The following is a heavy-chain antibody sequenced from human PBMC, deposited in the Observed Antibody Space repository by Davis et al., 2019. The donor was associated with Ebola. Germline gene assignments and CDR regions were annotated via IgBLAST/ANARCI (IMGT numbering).Heavy chain of an antibody. J-gene: IGHJ4*02. Sequence: GESLKISCAASGFTFSVYYMSWIRQAPGKGPEWVSSISSSASYKNYADSVKGRFTISRDDAKKSLYLQMDSLRAEDTAVYYCARPIDYGGNAPSDWGQGTLVTVSS. CDR3: ARPIDYGGNAPSD. V-gene: IGHV3-11*06. CDR2: ISSSASYK. D-gene: IGHD4-23*01. CDR1: GFTFSVYY.